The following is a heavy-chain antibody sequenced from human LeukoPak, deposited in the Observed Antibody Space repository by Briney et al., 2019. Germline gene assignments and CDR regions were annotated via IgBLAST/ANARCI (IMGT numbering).Heavy chain of an antibody. D-gene: IGHD2-21*02. V-gene: IGHV3-21*01. CDR1: GFTFSSYS. Sequence: GGSLRLSCAASGFTFSSYSMNWVRQAPGKGLEWVSSISSSSSYIYYADSVKGRFTISRDNAKNSLYLQMNSLRAEDTAVYYCARLRYCGGDCYLAAFDYWSQGTLVSVSS. CDR2: ISSSSSYI. CDR3: ARLRYCGGDCYLAAFDY. J-gene: IGHJ4*02.